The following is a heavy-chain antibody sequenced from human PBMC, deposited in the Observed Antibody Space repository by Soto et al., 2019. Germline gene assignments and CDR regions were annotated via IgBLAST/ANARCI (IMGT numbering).Heavy chain of an antibody. CDR2: IIPIFGAA. V-gene: IGHV1-69*06. J-gene: IGHJ3*02. CDR3: ARRDDYVWGSYRHGDAFDI. D-gene: IGHD3-16*02. CDR1: GGTFSSYA. Sequence: SVKVSCKASGGTFSSYAISWVRQAPGQGLEWMGGIIPIFGAANYAQKFQGRVTITADKSTSTAYMELSSLRSEDTAVYYCARRDDYVWGSYRHGDAFDIWGQGTMVTVSS.